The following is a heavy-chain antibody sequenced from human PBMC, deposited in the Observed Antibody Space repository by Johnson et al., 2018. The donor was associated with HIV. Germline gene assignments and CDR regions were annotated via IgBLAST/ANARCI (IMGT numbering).Heavy chain of an antibody. J-gene: IGHJ3*02. Sequence: EVQLVESGGGVVQPGRSLRLSCAASGFAFSSYAVTWVRQTSGKGLEWVSAISGSGGSTYYADSVKGRFTISRDNAKNSLYLQMNSLRAEDTAVYYCARDVANYYDPGAFDIWGQGTMVTVSS. CDR1: GFAFSSYA. D-gene: IGHD3-22*01. CDR3: ARDVANYYDPGAFDI. V-gene: IGHV3-23*04. CDR2: ISGSGGST.